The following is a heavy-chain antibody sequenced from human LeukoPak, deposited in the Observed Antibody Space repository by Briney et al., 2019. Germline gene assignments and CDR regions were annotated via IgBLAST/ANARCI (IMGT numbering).Heavy chain of an antibody. CDR2: IYYGGTT. D-gene: IGHD1-26*01. Sequence: PSQTLSLTCTVSGGSISDDGYYWSWIRQLPGKGLEWIGHIYYGGTTEYNPSLESRITISVATSKTQFSLKLNSVTAADTAVYYCARGGATATDYWGQGNLVTVSS. CDR3: ARGGATATDY. V-gene: IGHV4-31*03. J-gene: IGHJ4*02. CDR1: GGSISDDGYY.